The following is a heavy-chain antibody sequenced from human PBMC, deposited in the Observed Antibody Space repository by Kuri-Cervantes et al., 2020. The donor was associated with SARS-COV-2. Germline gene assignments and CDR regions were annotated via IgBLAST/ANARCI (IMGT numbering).Heavy chain of an antibody. D-gene: IGHD1-26*01. J-gene: IGHJ4*02. CDR2: ISSTGDTI. Sequence: GESLKISCAASGFTFSSYEMNWVRQTPGKGLEWVSYISSTGDTIYYADPVKGRFTISRDNAKNSLYLQMNSLRAEDTAVYYCTRWRVGAKTWVQGTLVTVSS. CDR3: TRWRVGAKT. V-gene: IGHV3-48*03. CDR1: GFTFSSYE.